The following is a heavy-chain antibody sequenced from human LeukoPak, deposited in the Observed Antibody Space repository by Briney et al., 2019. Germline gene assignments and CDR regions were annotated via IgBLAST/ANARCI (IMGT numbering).Heavy chain of an antibody. CDR1: GFSLSTSGMS. Sequence: SGPTLVNPTQTLTLTCTFSGFSLSTSGMSVSWIRQPPGKALEWLARIDWDDDKYYSTSLKTRLTISKDTSKNQVVLTMTNMDPVDTATYYCARTYYYDSSGYPDYWGQGTLVTVSS. CDR2: IDWDDDK. J-gene: IGHJ4*02. D-gene: IGHD3-22*01. V-gene: IGHV2-70*11. CDR3: ARTYYYDSSGYPDY.